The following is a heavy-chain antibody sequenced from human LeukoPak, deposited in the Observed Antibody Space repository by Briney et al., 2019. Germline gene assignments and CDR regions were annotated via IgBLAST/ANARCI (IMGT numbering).Heavy chain of an antibody. Sequence: SETLSLTCTVSGGSISSGSYYWSWIRQPAGKGLEWIGRIYTSGSTNYNPSLKSRVTISVDTSKNQFSLKLSSVTAADTAVYYCASSDIVVVPAAIGYWGQGTLVTVSS. CDR1: GGSISSGSYY. CDR2: IYTSGST. D-gene: IGHD2-2*01. J-gene: IGHJ4*02. V-gene: IGHV4-61*02. CDR3: ASSDIVVVPAAIGY.